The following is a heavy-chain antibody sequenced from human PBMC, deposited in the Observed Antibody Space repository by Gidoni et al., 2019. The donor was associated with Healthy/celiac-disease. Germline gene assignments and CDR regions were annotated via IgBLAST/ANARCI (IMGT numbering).Heavy chain of an antibody. CDR2: ISSNGGST. J-gene: IGHJ4*02. D-gene: IGHD6-19*01. V-gene: IGHV3-64*01. CDR3: ARGGGIAVAGTNPFDY. CDR1: GFTFSSYA. Sequence: EVQLVESGGGLVQPGGSLRLSCAASGFTFSSYAMHWVRQAPGKGLEYVSAISSNGGSTYYANSVKGRFTISRDNSKNTLYLQMGSLRAEDMAVYYCARGGGIAVAGTNPFDYWGQGTLVTVSS.